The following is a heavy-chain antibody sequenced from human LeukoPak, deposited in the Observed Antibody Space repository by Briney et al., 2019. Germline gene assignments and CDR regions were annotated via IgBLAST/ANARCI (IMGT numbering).Heavy chain of an antibody. CDR1: GGSISSYY. CDR2: IYYSGST. Sequence: SETLSLTCTVSGGSISSYYWSWIRQPPGKGLEWIGYIYYSGSTNYNPSLKSRVTIPVDTSKNQFSLKLSSVTAADTAVYYCARVVYCSSTSCYPYYYYMDVWGKGTTVTVSS. CDR3: ARVVYCSSTSCYPYYYYMDV. V-gene: IGHV4-59*01. J-gene: IGHJ6*03. D-gene: IGHD2-2*01.